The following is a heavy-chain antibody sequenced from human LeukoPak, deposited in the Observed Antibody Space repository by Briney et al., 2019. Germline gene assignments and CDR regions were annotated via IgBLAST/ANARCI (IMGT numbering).Heavy chain of an antibody. CDR1: GYTFTDYY. CDR3: ARVIVGGSPDY. CDR2: INPHSGGT. V-gene: IGHV1-2*02. D-gene: IGHD3/OR15-3a*01. Sequence: ASVKVSCKASGYTFTDYYMHWVRQAPGQGLEWMGWINPHSGGTDHAQKFQGRVTMTRDMSTSTVYMELSSLRSEDTAVYYCARVIVGGSPDYWGQGTLVTVSS. J-gene: IGHJ4*02.